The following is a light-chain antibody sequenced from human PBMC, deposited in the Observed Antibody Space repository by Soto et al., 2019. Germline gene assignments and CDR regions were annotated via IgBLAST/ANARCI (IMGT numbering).Light chain of an antibody. Sequence: QSLLTEPASLSGSPGQSITISCTGTSSDVGGYNYVSWYQQHPAKAPKLMIYEVSNRPSGVSNRFSGSTSGNTASLTISGLQAEDEADYYCSSCTSSSTCVFGTGTKVT. V-gene: IGLV2-14*01. CDR3: SSCTSSSTCV. J-gene: IGLJ1*01. CDR2: EVS. CDR1: SSDVGGYNY.